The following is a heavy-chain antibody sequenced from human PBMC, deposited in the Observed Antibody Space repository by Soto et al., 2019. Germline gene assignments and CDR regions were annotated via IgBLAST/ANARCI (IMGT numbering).Heavy chain of an antibody. Sequence: SETLSLTCTVSGGYISSDNYYWSWIRQPPGKGLEWIGYIYYSGSTYYNPSLKSRVIISIDTSKNQFSLKLSSVTAADTAVYYCASTSYFDNSGSAYWGQGTLVTVSS. V-gene: IGHV4-30-4*01. CDR1: GGYISSDNYY. D-gene: IGHD3-22*01. J-gene: IGHJ4*02. CDR2: IYYSGST. CDR3: ASTSYFDNSGSAY.